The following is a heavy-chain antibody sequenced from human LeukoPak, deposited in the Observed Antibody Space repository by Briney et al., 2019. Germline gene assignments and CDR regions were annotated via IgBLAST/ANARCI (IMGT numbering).Heavy chain of an antibody. CDR1: GFTFSNGW. J-gene: IGHJ4*02. Sequence: GGSLRLSCAASGFTFSNGWMSWVRQAPGKGLEWVGHIKSKTNGGTTDYDAPVKGRSSISRDDSRTTVYLQMNSLKTEDTAVYYCTTEGGHLHSNPFDYWGQGTLVTVSS. CDR3: TTEGGHLHSNPFDY. CDR2: IKSKTNGGTT. V-gene: IGHV3-15*01. D-gene: IGHD2-15*01.